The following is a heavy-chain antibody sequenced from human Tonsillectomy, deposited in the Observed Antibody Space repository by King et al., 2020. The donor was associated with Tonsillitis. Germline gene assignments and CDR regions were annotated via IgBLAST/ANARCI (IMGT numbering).Heavy chain of an antibody. CDR1: GFTFSSYD. D-gene: IGHD4/OR15-4a*01. CDR2: ISYDGNNK. Sequence: VQLVESGGGVVQPGRSLRLSCAASGFTFSSYDMYWVRQAPGKGLEWVAVISYDGNNKYYADSVTGRFTISRDNSKNKVSLQMNSLRAEDTAVYYCARDRDDYICDYWGQGTLVTVSS. V-gene: IGHV3-33*05. J-gene: IGHJ4*02. CDR3: ARDRDDYICDY.